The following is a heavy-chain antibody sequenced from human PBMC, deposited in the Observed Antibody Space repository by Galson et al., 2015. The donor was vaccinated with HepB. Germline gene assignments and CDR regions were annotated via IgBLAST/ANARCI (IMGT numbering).Heavy chain of an antibody. D-gene: IGHD2-2*01. J-gene: IGHJ4*02. CDR3: ARDGVVVPAASYFDY. V-gene: IGHV3-30*04. CDR1: GFTFSSYA. Sequence: SLRLSCAASGFTFSSYAMHWVRQAPGKGLEWVAVISYDGSNKYYADSVKGRFTISRDNSKNTLYLQMNSLRAEDTAVYYCARDGVVVPAASYFDYWGQGTLVTVSS. CDR2: ISYDGSNK.